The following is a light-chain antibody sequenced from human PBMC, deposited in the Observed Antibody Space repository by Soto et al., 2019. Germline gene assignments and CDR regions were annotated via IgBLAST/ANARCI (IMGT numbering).Light chain of an antibody. CDR1: QSVSSN. J-gene: IGKJ1*01. V-gene: IGKV3-20*01. CDR3: QQYGNSPT. CDR2: GAS. Sequence: EIVLTQSPGTLSLSPGERATLSCRASQSVSSNLAWYQQKPGQAPRLLIYGASSRATGIPDRFSGSGSGTDFTLTISRLEPEDFAVYYCQQYGNSPTFGQGTKVDIK.